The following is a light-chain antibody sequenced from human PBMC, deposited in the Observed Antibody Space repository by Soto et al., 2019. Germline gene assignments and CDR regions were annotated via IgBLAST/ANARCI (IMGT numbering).Light chain of an antibody. V-gene: IGLV2-8*01. CDR3: SSYAGSNNLI. CDR1: SRDVGGYNY. Sequence: QSALTQPPSASGSLGQSVTISCTGTSRDVGGYNYVSWYQQHPGKAPKLLIYDVSHRPSGVPDRFSGSKSGNTASLTVSGLQAEDETDYYCSSYAGSNNLIFGTGTKLTVL. J-gene: IGLJ1*01. CDR2: DVS.